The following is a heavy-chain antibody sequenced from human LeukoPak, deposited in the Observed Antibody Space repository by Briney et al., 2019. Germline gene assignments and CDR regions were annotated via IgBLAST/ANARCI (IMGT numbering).Heavy chain of an antibody. V-gene: IGHV1-46*01. CDR3: ARRSGWYYFDY. J-gene: IGHJ4*02. CDR2: INPSGGST. D-gene: IGHD6-19*01. Sequence: GASVKVSCKASGYTFTSYYMHWVRQAPGQGLEWMGVINPSGGSTSYAQKFQGRVTMTRDTSTSTVYMELSSLRSEDTAVYYCARRSGWYYFDYWGQGTLVTVSS. CDR1: GYTFTSYY.